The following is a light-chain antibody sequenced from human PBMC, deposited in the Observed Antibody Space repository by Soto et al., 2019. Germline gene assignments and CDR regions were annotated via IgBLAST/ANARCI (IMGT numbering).Light chain of an antibody. J-gene: IGLJ1*01. CDR1: SSDVGGYNY. CDR2: DVS. CDR3: CSYAGSYPYV. V-gene: IGLV2-11*01. Sequence: QSVLTQPRSVSGSPGQSVTISCTGTSSDVGGYNYVSWYQQHPGKAPKLMIYDVSKRPSGVPDRFSGSKSGNTASLTISGLRAEDEADYYCCSYAGSYPYVFGTGTNVTVL.